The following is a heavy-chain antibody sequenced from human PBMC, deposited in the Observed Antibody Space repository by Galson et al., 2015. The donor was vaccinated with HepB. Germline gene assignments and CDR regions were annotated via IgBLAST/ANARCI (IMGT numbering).Heavy chain of an antibody. D-gene: IGHD6-13*01. CDR1: GFTFSSYA. J-gene: IGHJ4*02. Sequence: SLRLSCAASGFTFSSYAMHWVRQAPGKGLEWVAVISYDGSNKYYADSVKGRFTISRDNSKNTLYLQMNSLRAEDTAVYYCARDPSSSWYASPDYWGQGTLVTVSS. CDR3: ARDPSSSWYASPDY. CDR2: ISYDGSNK. V-gene: IGHV3-30-3*01.